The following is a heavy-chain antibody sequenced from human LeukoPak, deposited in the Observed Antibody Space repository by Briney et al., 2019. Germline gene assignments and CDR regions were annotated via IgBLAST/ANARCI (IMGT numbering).Heavy chain of an antibody. CDR2: ISGSGGST. J-gene: IGHJ4*02. D-gene: IGHD6-13*01. CDR1: GFTFSSYA. V-gene: IGHV3-23*01. CDR3: AKALYSSSWTAFDY. Sequence: PGGSLRLSCAASGFTFSSYAMSWVRQAPGKGLEWVSAISGSGGSTYYADSVKGRFTISRDNSKNTLDLQMNSLRAEDTAVYYCAKALYSSSWTAFDYWGQGTLVTVSS.